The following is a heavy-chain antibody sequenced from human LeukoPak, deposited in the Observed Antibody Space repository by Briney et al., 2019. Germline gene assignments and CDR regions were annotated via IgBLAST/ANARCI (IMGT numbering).Heavy chain of an antibody. Sequence: PGGSLRLSCAASGFTFSSYAMHWVRQAPGKGLEWVAVISYDGSNKYYADSVKGRFTISRDNSKNTLYLQMNSLRAEDTAVYYCARAGMAALYDAFDIWGQGTMVTVSS. D-gene: IGHD6-13*01. V-gene: IGHV3-30-3*01. J-gene: IGHJ3*02. CDR2: ISYDGSNK. CDR1: GFTFSSYA. CDR3: ARAGMAALYDAFDI.